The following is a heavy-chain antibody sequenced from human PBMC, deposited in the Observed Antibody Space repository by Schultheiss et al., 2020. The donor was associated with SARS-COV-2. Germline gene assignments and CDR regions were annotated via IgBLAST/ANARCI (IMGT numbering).Heavy chain of an antibody. J-gene: IGHJ4*02. CDR2: IYYSGST. Sequence: SETLSLSCTVSGGSISSGDYYWSWILQPPGMGLECIWYIYYSGSTYYNPSLKSRVTISVDTSKNQFSLKLSSVTAADTAVYYCVEHSRDFGDSRTAWWGQGTRVTVSS. CDR1: GGSISSGDYY. CDR3: VEHSRDFGDSRTAW. V-gene: IGHV4-30-4*01. D-gene: IGHD4-17*01.